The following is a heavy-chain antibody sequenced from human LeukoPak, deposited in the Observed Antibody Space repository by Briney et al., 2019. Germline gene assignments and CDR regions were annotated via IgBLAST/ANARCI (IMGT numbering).Heavy chain of an antibody. J-gene: IGHJ4*02. V-gene: IGHV3-33*01. D-gene: IGHD4-17*01. CDR3: ARQRDYGDYYFDY. CDR1: GFTFRSFD. Sequence: PGGSLRLSCVASGFTFRSFDMHWVRQAPGQGLEWVAAIQCDGRDTDYADSVKGRFTISRDNSKDTLYLEMDSLRVEDTALYYCARQRDYGDYYFDYWGQGTLVTVSS. CDR2: IQCDGRDT.